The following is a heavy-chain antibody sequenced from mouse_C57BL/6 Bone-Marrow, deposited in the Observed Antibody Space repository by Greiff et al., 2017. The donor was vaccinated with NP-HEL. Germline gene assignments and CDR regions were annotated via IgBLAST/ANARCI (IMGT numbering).Heavy chain of an antibody. D-gene: IGHD1-1*01. Sequence: EVMLVESGEGLVKPGGSLKLSCAASGFTFSSYAMSWVRQTPEKRLEWVAYISSGGDYIYYADTVKGRFTISRGNARNTLYLQMSSLKSEDTAMYYCTRGNYGSSYGGFAYWGQGTLVTVSA. CDR3: TRGNYGSSYGGFAY. V-gene: IGHV5-9-1*02. CDR1: GFTFSSYA. J-gene: IGHJ3*01. CDR2: ISSGGDYI.